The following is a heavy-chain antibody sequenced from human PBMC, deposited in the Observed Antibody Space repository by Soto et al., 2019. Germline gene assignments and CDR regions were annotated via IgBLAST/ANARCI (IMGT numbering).Heavy chain of an antibody. V-gene: IGHV4-34*01. Sequence: SETLSLTCTISGGSLSGFYWSWIRQSPGKGLEWIGEINHTGSTNYNSSLKSRVTISVDTSKNQLSLNLTSVTAADTAVYYCARGRRGYCSSTSCYSFQDYYYGMDVWGQGTTVTVSS. J-gene: IGHJ6*02. CDR3: ARGRRGYCSSTSCYSFQDYYYGMDV. D-gene: IGHD2-2*02. CDR1: GGSLSGFY. CDR2: INHTGST.